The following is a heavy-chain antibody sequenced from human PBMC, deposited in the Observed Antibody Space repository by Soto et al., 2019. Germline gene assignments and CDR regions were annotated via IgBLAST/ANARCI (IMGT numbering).Heavy chain of an antibody. CDR3: VATYGDYLDY. Sequence: GESLKLSCKGSGYKFTTYWIGWVRQMPGKGLEWMAIIYPDDSDSRYSPSFQGQVTISADKSISTAYLQWSSLKASDTAIYYCVATYGDYLDYWGQGTRVTVSS. V-gene: IGHV5-51*01. J-gene: IGHJ4*02. D-gene: IGHD4-17*01. CDR1: GYKFTTYW. CDR2: IYPDDSDS.